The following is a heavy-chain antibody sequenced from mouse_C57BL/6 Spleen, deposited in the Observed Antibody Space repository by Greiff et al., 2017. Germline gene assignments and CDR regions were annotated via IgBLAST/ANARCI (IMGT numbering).Heavy chain of an antibody. CDR2: IYPGDGDT. D-gene: IGHD1-2*01. CDR1: GYAFSSSW. J-gene: IGHJ2*01. V-gene: IGHV1-82*01. Sequence: QFQLQQPGPELVKPGASVKISCKASGYAFSSSWMNWVKQRPGKGLEWIGRIYPGDGDTNYNGKFKGKATLTADKSSSTAYMQLSSMTSEDSAVYVCARIKVLRRYYFDYWGQGTTLTVSS. CDR3: ARIKVLRRYYFDY.